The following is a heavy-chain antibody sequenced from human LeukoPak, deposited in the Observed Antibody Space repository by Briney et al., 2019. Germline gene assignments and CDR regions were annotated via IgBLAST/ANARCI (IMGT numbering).Heavy chain of an antibody. CDR1: GFTFISYG. CDR3: ARALARKVTLYY. Sequence: GGSLRLSCAASGFTFISYGMQWVRQAPGKGLVWVSRINNDGSSTSYADSVKGRFTISRDNAKNTLYLQMNSLRAEDTGVYYCARALARKVTLYYWGQGTLVTVSS. J-gene: IGHJ4*02. V-gene: IGHV3-74*01. D-gene: IGHD2-21*02. CDR2: INNDGSST.